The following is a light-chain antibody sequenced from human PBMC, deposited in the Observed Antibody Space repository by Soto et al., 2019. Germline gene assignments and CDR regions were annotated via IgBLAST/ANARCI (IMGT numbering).Light chain of an antibody. V-gene: IGKV3-11*01. CDR3: QQRSWPLFS. Sequence: EIVLTQSPATLSLSPGETATLSCRASQRVANFLAWLQHKPGQAPRVVIYDTSNRATGIPARFSGSGSGTDFTLTISNIETEDFAVYYCQQRSWPLFSFGQGTRLE. CDR2: DTS. CDR1: QRVANF. J-gene: IGKJ2*03.